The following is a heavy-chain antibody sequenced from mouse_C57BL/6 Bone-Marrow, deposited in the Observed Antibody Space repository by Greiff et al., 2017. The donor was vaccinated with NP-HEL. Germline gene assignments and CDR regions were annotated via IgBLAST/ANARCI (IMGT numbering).Heavy chain of an antibody. V-gene: IGHV5-6*01. CDR1: GFTFSSYG. J-gene: IGHJ3*01. Sequence: VQLQQSGGDLVKPGGSLKLSCAASGFTFSSYGMSWVRQTPDKRLEWVATISSGGSYTYYPDSVKGRFTISRDNAKNTLYLQMSSLKSEDTAMYYCARRVYTPCAYWGQGTLVTVSA. CDR3: ARRVYTPCAY. CDR2: ISSGGSYT. D-gene: IGHD5-1-1*01.